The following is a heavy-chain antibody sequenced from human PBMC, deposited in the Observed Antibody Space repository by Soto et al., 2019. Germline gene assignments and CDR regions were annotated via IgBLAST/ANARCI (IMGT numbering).Heavy chain of an antibody. D-gene: IGHD2-15*01. CDR3: AGGYCSGGSCYDLDL. CDR2: ISSSSSTI. Sequence: GSLRLSCAASGFTFSNYSMNWVRQAPGKGLEWVSYISSSSSTIYYADSVKGRFTISRDNAKNSLYLQMNSLRAEDTAVYYCAGGYCSGGSCYDLDLWGQGTLVTVSS. CDR1: GFTFSNYS. J-gene: IGHJ4*02. V-gene: IGHV3-48*01.